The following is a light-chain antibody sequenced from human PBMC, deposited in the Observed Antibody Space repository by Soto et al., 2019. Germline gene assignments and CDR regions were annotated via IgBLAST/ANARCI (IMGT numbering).Light chain of an antibody. Sequence: EVVLTQSPGTLSLSAGERATLSCRASQSVSNNYFAWYQQKPGQDPRLLIFGSSDRATGIPDRFSGSGSGTDFTLTISRLEPADFAVYYCQQYGSSPPYTFGQGTKLEIK. CDR1: QSVSNNY. J-gene: IGKJ2*01. CDR3: QQYGSSPPYT. CDR2: GSS. V-gene: IGKV3-20*01.